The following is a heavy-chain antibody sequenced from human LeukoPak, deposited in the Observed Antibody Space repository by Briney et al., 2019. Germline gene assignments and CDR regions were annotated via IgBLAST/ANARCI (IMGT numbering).Heavy chain of an antibody. CDR1: GYTFTGYY. J-gene: IGHJ4*02. V-gene: IGHV1-2*02. Sequence: ASVKVSCKASGYTFTGYYMHWVRQAPGQGLEWMGWINPNSGGTNYAQKFQGRVTITADKSTSTAYMELSSLRSEDTAVYYCARGVNYYDSSGYGHWGQGTLVTVSS. CDR2: INPNSGGT. D-gene: IGHD3-22*01. CDR3: ARGVNYYDSSGYGH.